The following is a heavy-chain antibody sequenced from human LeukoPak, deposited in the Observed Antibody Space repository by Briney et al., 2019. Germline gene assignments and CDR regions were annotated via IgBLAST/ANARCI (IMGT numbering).Heavy chain of an antibody. J-gene: IGHJ6*02. V-gene: IGHV2-5*01. CDR2: IYWNDDK. CDR3: AHSHYTVTQNGMDV. CDR1: GFSLSTSGGG. Sequence: SGPTLVNPTQTLTLTCTFSGFSLSTSGGGVGWIRQPPGKALEWLSLIYWNDDKRYSPSLKSRLTITKDTSKNQVVLTMTNMDPVDTATYYCAHSHYTVTQNGMDVWGQGTTVTVSS. D-gene: IGHD4-17*01.